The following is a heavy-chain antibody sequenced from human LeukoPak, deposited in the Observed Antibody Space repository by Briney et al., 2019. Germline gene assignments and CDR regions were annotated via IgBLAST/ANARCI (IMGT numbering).Heavy chain of an antibody. CDR1: GYTFTNYY. CDR3: ARDDSGSYYGWFDP. CDR2: INPSGGSA. D-gene: IGHD1-26*01. Sequence: ASVKVSCKASGYTFTNYYMHWVRQAPGQGLEWMGRINPSGGSANYAQKFQGRVTMTRDTSTSTVYMELSSLRSEDTAVYYCARDDSGSYYGWFDPWGQGTLVIVSS. V-gene: IGHV1-46*01. J-gene: IGHJ5*02.